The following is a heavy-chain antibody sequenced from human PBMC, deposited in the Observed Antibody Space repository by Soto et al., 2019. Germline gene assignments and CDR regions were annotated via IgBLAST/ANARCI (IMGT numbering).Heavy chain of an antibody. Sequence: QVQLVESGGGVVQPGRSLRLSCAASGFTFSSYGMHWVRQAPGKGLEWVAVIWYDGSNKYYADSVKGRFTISRDNSKNTLYLQMNSLRAEDTAVYYCASIDRGYSYGIDAFDIWGQGTMVTVSS. D-gene: IGHD5-18*01. CDR1: GFTFSSYG. J-gene: IGHJ3*02. V-gene: IGHV3-33*01. CDR2: IWYDGSNK. CDR3: ASIDRGYSYGIDAFDI.